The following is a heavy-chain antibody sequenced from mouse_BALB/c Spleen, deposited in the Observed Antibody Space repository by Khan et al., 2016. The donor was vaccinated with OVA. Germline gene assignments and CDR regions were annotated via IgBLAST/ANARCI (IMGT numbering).Heavy chain of an antibody. CDR1: GYTFSSYW. Sequence: QVQLQQSGAELMKPGASVKISCKATGYTFSSYWIEWVKQRPGHGLEWIGEFLPGRGTINYNEKFRGKATFTAETSSNIAYMQLNCLTSEDSAVFYCARGARTTYGMDYWGQGTSVTVSS. D-gene: IGHD3-1*01. J-gene: IGHJ4*01. CDR3: ARGARTTYGMDY. CDR2: FLPGRGTI. V-gene: IGHV1-9*01.